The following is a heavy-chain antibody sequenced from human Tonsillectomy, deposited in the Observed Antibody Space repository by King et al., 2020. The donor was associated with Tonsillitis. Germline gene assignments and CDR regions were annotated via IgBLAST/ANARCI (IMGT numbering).Heavy chain of an antibody. CDR3: AKDITIFFYGMDV. J-gene: IGHJ6*02. D-gene: IGHD3-3*01. V-gene: IGHV3-9*01. Sequence: DVQLVESGGGLVQPGRSLRLSCAASGFTFDNYAMHWVRQAPGKGLEWVSGINWNSGSIGYADSVKGRFTISRDNAKNSLYLQMNSLRTEDTALYYCAKDITIFFYGMDVWGQGTTVTVSS. CDR1: GFTFDNYA. CDR2: INWNSGSI.